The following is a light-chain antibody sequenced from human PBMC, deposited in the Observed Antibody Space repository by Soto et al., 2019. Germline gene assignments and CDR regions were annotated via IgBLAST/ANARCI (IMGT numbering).Light chain of an antibody. Sequence: DIQMTHSPSTLSASVVDRVTITGRASQSLNNYLAWYQQKPGKAPKILIYDASTLERGVPSRFSGTGSGTECTLTISSLQPDDFATYYCQQYYRSSITFGQGTRLEIK. CDR1: QSLNNY. CDR3: QQYYRSSIT. V-gene: IGKV1-5*01. CDR2: DAS. J-gene: IGKJ5*01.